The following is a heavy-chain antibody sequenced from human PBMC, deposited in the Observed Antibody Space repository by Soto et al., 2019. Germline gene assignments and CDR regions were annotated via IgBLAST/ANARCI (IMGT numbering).Heavy chain of an antibody. D-gene: IGHD6-19*01. CDR1: GGSISSSSYY. CDR2: IYYSGST. J-gene: IGHJ4*02. Sequence: QLLESGPGLVKPSETLSLTCTVSGGSISSSSYYWGWIRQPPGKGLEWIGSIYYSGSTYYNPSLKSRVTISVDTSKNQFSLKLSSVTAADTAVYYCARLYSSGWDHDYWGQGTLVTVSS. CDR3: ARLYSSGWDHDY. V-gene: IGHV4-39*01.